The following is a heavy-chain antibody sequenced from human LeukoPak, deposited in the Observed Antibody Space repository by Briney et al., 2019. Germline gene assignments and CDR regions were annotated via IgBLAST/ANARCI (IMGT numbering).Heavy chain of an antibody. D-gene: IGHD2-2*01. Sequence: GGSLRLSCAASGIDFRASGMHWVRQAPGMGLEWVTFIQTDGRDKYYAASVAGRFTISRDNSKNTVYLNMNNLRPDDTALYYCAREGGTVVIGKFDYWGQGTLVTVSS. CDR3: AREGGTVVIGKFDY. CDR2: IQTDGRDK. V-gene: IGHV3-30*02. J-gene: IGHJ4*02. CDR1: GIDFRASG.